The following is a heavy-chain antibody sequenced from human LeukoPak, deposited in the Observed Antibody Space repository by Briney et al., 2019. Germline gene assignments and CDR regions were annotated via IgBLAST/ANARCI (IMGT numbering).Heavy chain of an antibody. V-gene: IGHV3-7*01. CDR1: GFTFSNYW. CDR3: ASDGHPFES. Sequence: PGGSLRLSCAASGFTFSNYWMSWVRQAPGKGLEWVANIKQDGSEKYYVDSVKGRFTISRDNAKNSVYLQMNSLRAEDTAVYYCASDGHPFESWGHGARVTVSS. CDR2: IKQDGSEK. J-gene: IGHJ4*01.